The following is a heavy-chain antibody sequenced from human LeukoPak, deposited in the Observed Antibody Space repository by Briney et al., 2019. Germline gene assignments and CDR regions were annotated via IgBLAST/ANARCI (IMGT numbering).Heavy chain of an antibody. D-gene: IGHD2-15*01. Sequence: KPGGSLRLSCAASGFTFSSCSMNWVRQAPGKGLEWVSSISSSGSYIYYADSVKGRFTISRDNAKNSLYLQMNSLRAEDTAVYYCARDREPYCTGGTCYSTGDYWGQGTLVTVSS. CDR3: ARDREPYCTGGTCYSTGDY. J-gene: IGHJ4*02. V-gene: IGHV3-21*06. CDR2: ISSSGSYI. CDR1: GFTFSSCS.